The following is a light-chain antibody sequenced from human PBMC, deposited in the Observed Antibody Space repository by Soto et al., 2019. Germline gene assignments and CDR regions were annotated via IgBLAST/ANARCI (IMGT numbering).Light chain of an antibody. CDR3: QQYGSSPRT. CDR2: GAS. J-gene: IGKJ1*01. V-gene: IGKV3-20*01. Sequence: EIVLTQSPGTLSLSPGERATLSCRASQSVSSGYLAWYQQKPGQAPRLLIYGASNRAAGIPDRFSGSGSGTDFTLTISRLEPEDFVMYYCQQYGSSPRTFCQGTKVAIK. CDR1: QSVSSGY.